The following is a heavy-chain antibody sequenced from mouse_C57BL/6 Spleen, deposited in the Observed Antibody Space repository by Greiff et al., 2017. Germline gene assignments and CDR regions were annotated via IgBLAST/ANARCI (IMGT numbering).Heavy chain of an antibody. D-gene: IGHD2-1*01. Sequence: EVKLVESGAELVKPGASVKISCKASGYSFTDYNMNWVKQSNGKSLEWIGVINPNYGTTSYNQKFKGKATLTVDQSSSTAYMQLSSLTSEDSAVYFCARSPIYYGNPYAMDYWGQGTSVTVSS. CDR3: ARSPIYYGNPYAMDY. V-gene: IGHV1-39*01. CDR2: INPNYGTT. J-gene: IGHJ4*01. CDR1: GYSFTDYN.